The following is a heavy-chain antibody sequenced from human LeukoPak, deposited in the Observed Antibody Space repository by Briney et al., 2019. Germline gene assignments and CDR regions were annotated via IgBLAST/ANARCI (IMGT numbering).Heavy chain of an antibody. J-gene: IGHJ6*03. CDR3: ARDRPRLRGYSYGYYYYMDV. CDR2: IYYSGST. CDR1: GGSISSSSYY. V-gene: IGHV4-39*07. D-gene: IGHD5-18*01. Sequence: SETLSLTCTVSGGSISSSSYYWGWIRQPPGKVLEWIGSIYYSGSTYYNPSLKSRVTISVDTSKNQFSLKLSSVTAADTAVYYCARDRPRLRGYSYGYYYYMDVWGKGTTATISS.